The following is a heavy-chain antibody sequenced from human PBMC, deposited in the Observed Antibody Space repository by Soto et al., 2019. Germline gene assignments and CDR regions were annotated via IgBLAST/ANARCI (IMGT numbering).Heavy chain of an antibody. D-gene: IGHD1-26*01. V-gene: IGHV3-33*01. CDR3: ASDLVGASDSYGLDV. CDR1: GFTFSNYG. J-gene: IGHJ6*02. CDR2: IWHDGNNK. Sequence: EGSLRLSCAASGFTFSNYGMHWVRQAPGKGLEWVAIIWHDGNNKYYADSVRGRFIISRDNSKNRLYLQMNSLRAEDTAVYYCASDLVGASDSYGLDVWGQGTPVTVSS.